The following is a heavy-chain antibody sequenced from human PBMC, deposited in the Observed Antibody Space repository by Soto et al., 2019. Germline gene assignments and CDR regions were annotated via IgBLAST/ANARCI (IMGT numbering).Heavy chain of an antibody. V-gene: IGHV4-31*03. CDR3: AREDFYDSGYSYYYYGMDV. CDR1: GGSISSGGYY. CDR2: IYYSGST. Sequence: SETLSLTCTVSGGSISSGGYYWRWIRQHPGKGLEWIGYIYYSGSTYYNPSLKSRVTISVDTSKNQFSLKLSSVTAADTAVYYCAREDFYDSGYSYYYYGMDVWGQGTTVTVSS. J-gene: IGHJ6*02. D-gene: IGHD5-12*01.